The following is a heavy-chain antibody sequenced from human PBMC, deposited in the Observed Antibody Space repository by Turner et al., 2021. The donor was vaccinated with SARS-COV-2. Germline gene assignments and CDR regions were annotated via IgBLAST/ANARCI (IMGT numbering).Heavy chain of an antibody. CDR2: IRSSSSYI. V-gene: IGHV3-21*01. CDR3: ARDVPTYYYDSSGYYTDAFDI. D-gene: IGHD3-22*01. CDR1: GFTFSSNS. Sequence: EVQLVEAEGGRVKPGRSLRLSCAASGFTFSSNSMNRFRQDPGKGLEWVSSIRSSSSYIYYADSVKGRFTISRDNAKNSLYLQMTSLRAEDTAVYYCARDVPTYYYDSSGYYTDAFDIWGQGTMVTVSS. J-gene: IGHJ3*02.